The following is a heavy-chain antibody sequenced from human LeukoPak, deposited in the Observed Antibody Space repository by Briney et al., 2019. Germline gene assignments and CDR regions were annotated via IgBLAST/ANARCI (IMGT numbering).Heavy chain of an antibody. V-gene: IGHV3-33*01. Sequence: PGGSLRLSCAASGFTFSSYGMHWVRQAPGKGLEWVAVIWYDGSNKYYADSVKGRFTISRDNSKNTLYLQMNSLRAEDTAVYYCARDRARLRFGEPLDYFDYWGQGTLVTVSS. CDR1: GFTFSSYG. CDR3: ARDRARLRFGEPLDYFDY. D-gene: IGHD3-10*01. CDR2: IWYDGSNK. J-gene: IGHJ4*02.